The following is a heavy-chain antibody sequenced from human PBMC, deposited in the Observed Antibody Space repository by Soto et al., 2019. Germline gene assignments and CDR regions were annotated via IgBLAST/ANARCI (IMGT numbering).Heavy chain of an antibody. CDR3: ARDRLSGDFWMDAVLPGVYYYMDV. D-gene: IGHD3-3*01. CDR2: INPSGGST. CDR1: GYTFTSYY. Sequence: GASVKVSCKASGYTFTSYYMHWVRQAPGQGLEWMGIINPSGGSTSYAQKFQGRVTMTRDTSTSTVYMELSSLRSEDTAVYYCARDRLSGDFWMDAVLPGVYYYMDVWGKGTTVTVSS. J-gene: IGHJ6*03. V-gene: IGHV1-46*03.